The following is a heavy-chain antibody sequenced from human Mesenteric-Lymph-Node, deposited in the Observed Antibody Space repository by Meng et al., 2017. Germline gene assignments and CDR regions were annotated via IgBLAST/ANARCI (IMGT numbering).Heavy chain of an antibody. Sequence: GESLKISCAASGFTFSSYSMNWVRQAPGKGLEWVSTISAGGITPYYADSVQGRVTISRDNSKNMLYLHLNDLRAEDTAVYYCAKDRVVQSTGDAFDIWGQGTMVTVSS. V-gene: IGHV3-23*01. CDR3: AKDRVVQSTGDAFDI. J-gene: IGHJ3*02. D-gene: IGHD2-15*01. CDR2: ISAGGITP. CDR1: GFTFSSYS.